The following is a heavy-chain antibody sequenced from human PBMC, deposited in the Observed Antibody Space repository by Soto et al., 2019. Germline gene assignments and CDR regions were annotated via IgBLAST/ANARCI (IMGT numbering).Heavy chain of an antibody. CDR2: IKSKTDDGTT. J-gene: IGHJ6*02. V-gene: IGHV3-15*01. CDR3: TTDSSSWAYYFYYGMDV. CDR1: GFTFSNAW. D-gene: IGHD2-2*01. Sequence: GGSLRLSCTVSGFTFSNAWMTWVRQAPGKGLEWVGRIKSKTDDGTTDYAAPVKGRFTISRDDSRNTLYLQMNSLKTEDTAVYYCTTDSSSWAYYFYYGMDVWGQGTTVTVSS.